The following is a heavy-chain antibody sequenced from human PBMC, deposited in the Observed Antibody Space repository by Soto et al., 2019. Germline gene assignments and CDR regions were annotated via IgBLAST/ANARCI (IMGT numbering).Heavy chain of an antibody. CDR2: INHSGGT. V-gene: IGHV4-34*01. D-gene: IGHD6-19*01. CDR3: ERRAYSSGWYDY. CDR1: GGSFSGNY. J-gene: IGHJ4*02. Sequence: SETLSLTCVVYGGSFSGNYWNWIRQPPGKGLEWIGEINHSGGTNYNPSLKSRVSTSVDTSKNQFSLKVTSVTAADTAVYYCERRAYSSGWYDYWGQGTLVTVSS.